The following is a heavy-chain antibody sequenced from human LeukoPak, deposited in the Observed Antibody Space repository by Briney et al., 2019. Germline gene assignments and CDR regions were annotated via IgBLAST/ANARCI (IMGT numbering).Heavy chain of an antibody. J-gene: IGHJ4*02. D-gene: IGHD6-6*01. Sequence: PGGSQRLSCAASGFTFSSYGMHWVRQAPGKGLEWVAVISYDGSNKYYADSVKGRFAISRDNSKNTLYLQMNSLRAEDTAVYYCAKDRRYFDYWGQGTLVTVSS. V-gene: IGHV3-30*18. CDR3: AKDRRYFDY. CDR1: GFTFSSYG. CDR2: ISYDGSNK.